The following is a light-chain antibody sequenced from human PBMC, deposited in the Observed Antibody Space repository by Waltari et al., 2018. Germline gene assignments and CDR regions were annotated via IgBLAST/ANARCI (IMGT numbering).Light chain of an antibody. CDR3: QQYYSTPLT. Sequence: DIVMTQSPDSLAVSLGERATVNCKSSQSVLYSSKNKNYLAWYQRKPGQPPELLIHSASSRESGVPDRFSGSGSGTDFTLTISSLQAEDVAVYYCQQYYSTPLTFGGGTKVEIK. CDR1: QSVLYSSKNKNY. V-gene: IGKV4-1*01. J-gene: IGKJ4*01. CDR2: SAS.